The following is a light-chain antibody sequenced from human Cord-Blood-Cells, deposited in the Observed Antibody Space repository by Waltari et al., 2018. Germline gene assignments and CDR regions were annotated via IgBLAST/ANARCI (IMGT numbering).Light chain of an antibody. CDR3: QQSYSTPFT. J-gene: IGKJ3*01. Sequence: DIQMTQSPSSLSASVGARVTITCRASQSISSSYNRYQQKPGKAPKLLIYAESSLQSGVQSRFSVSGSGTDFTLTISSLQPEDFATYYCQQSYSTPFTFGPGTKVDIK. V-gene: IGKV1-39*01. CDR2: AES. CDR1: QSISSS.